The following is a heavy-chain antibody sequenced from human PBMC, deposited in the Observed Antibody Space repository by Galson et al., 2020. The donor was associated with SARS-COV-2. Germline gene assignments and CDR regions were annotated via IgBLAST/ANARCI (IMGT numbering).Heavy chain of an antibody. J-gene: IGHJ4*02. Sequence: GESLKISCAASGFTFNQFAMGWVRQAPGRGLEWVSGIRGSGGITDYADSVKGRFIISRDNSRNTVTLQMNSLRAEDTAVYYCSKGCNYFHSGTCHWGQGTLVTVSS. D-gene: IGHD3-10*01. CDR1: GFTFNQFA. V-gene: IGHV3-23*01. CDR2: IRGSGGIT. CDR3: SKGCNYFHSGTCH.